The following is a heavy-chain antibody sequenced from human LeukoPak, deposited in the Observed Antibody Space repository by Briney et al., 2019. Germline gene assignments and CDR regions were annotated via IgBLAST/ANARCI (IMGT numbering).Heavy chain of an antibody. CDR3: ARSGYSSSWYAGYYYYMDV. Sequence: GGSLRLSCAASGFTFSSYAMSWVRQAPGKGLEWVSAISGSGSSTYYADSVKGRFTISRDNSKNTLYLQMNSLRAEDTAVYYCARSGYSSSWYAGYYYYMDVWGKGTTVTISS. CDR1: GFTFSSYA. V-gene: IGHV3-23*01. D-gene: IGHD6-13*01. CDR2: ISGSGSST. J-gene: IGHJ6*03.